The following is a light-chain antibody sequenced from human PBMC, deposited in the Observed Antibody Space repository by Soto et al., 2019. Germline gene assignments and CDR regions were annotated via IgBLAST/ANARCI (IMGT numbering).Light chain of an antibody. CDR3: SAYTARSTLV. J-gene: IGLJ3*02. V-gene: IGLV2-14*01. Sequence: QSGLTQPASEYGSAGQSITISCSGTMRDVGAYNLVSWYQQHPGTAPKLFIYEVRNRPSGISSRFSGSRSGNTASLTISGLQSEDEGDYYCSAYTARSTLVFGGGTKVTVL. CDR1: MRDVGAYNL. CDR2: EVR.